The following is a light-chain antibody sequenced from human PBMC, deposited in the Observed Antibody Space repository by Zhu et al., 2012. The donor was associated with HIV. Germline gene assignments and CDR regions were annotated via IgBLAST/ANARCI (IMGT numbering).Light chain of an antibody. Sequence: EIELTQSPGTLSLSPGDRATLSCRASQSVGSRYLAWYQQNPGQALRLLIYGTFNRATGVPDRFSGSGSGTDFTLTITRLESEDFAVYYCQQYDTSPMTFGQGTQGGSQT. J-gene: IGKJ1*01. CDR3: QQYDTSPMT. CDR2: GTF. V-gene: IGKV3-20*01. CDR1: QSVGSRY.